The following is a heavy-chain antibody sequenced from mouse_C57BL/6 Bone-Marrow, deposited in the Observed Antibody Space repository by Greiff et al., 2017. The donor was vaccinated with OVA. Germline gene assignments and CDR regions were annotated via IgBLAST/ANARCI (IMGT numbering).Heavy chain of an antibody. CDR2: IHPNSGST. J-gene: IGHJ2*01. CDR3: ASYYDRGLFDY. CDR1: GYTFTSYW. D-gene: IGHD2-4*01. V-gene: IGHV1-64*01. Sequence: VQLQQPGAELVKPGASVKLSCKASGYTFTSYWMHWVKQRPGQGLEWIGMIHPNSGSTNYNEKFKSKATLTVDKSSSTAYMQLSSLTSEDSAVYYCASYYDRGLFDYWGQGTTLTVSS.